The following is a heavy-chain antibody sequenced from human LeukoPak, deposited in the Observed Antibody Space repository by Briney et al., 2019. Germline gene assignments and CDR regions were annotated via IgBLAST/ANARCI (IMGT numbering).Heavy chain of an antibody. CDR1: GFTFSSYA. CDR3: ARVGYMVRGVRVGY. D-gene: IGHD3-10*01. V-gene: IGHV3-23*01. J-gene: IGHJ4*02. CDR2: ISSSGGST. Sequence: GGSLRLSCAASGFTFSSYAMSWVRQAPGKGLEWVSAISSSGGSTYYADSVKGRFTISRDNPKNTLYLQMNSLRAEDTAVYFCARVGYMVRGVRVGYWGQGTLVTVSS.